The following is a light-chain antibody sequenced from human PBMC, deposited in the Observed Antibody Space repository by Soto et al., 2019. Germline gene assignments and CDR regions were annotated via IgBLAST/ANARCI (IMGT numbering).Light chain of an antibody. V-gene: IGKV1-5*01. J-gene: IGKJ2*01. Sequence: DIQMTQSPSTLSASVGDRVTITCRASQSISSWLAWYQQKPGKAPKLLIYDASSLESGVPSRFSGSGSRTEFTLTISSLQPDYFATYYCQQYNSYSPYTFGQGTKLEIK. CDR2: DAS. CDR1: QSISSW. CDR3: QQYNSYSPYT.